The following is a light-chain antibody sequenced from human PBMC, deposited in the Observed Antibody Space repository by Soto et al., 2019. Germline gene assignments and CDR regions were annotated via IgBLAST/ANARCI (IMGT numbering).Light chain of an antibody. J-gene: IGKJ1*01. V-gene: IGKV3-15*01. CDR3: QQSNNWPWT. CDR1: QSVSGK. Sequence: EVLMTQSPATLSVSPGERATLSCRASQSVSGKLAWYQQKPGQAPRLLIYDASTRATGIPARFSGSGSGTEFTLTISSLQSEDFAVYYCQQSNNWPWTFGHGTKVEIK. CDR2: DAS.